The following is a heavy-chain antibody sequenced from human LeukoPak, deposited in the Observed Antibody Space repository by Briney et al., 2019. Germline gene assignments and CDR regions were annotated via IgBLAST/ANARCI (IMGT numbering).Heavy chain of an antibody. CDR1: GFTFSSYA. J-gene: IGHJ4*02. Sequence: GGSLRLSCEASGFTFSSYAMSWVRQAPGKGLEWVSYISSSGSTIYYADSVQGRFTISRDNAKNQLYPQMNSLRAEDTAVYYCARASGPVPFDYWGQGTLVTVSS. V-gene: IGHV3-48*03. CDR2: ISSSGSTI. CDR3: ARASGPVPFDY.